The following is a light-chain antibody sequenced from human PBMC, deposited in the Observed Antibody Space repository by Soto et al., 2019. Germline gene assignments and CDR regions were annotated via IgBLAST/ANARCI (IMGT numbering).Light chain of an antibody. V-gene: IGKV4-1*01. CDR1: QSVFYSSNNKNY. CDR3: QHQGT. J-gene: IGKJ1*01. Sequence: DIVLTQSPDSLAVSLGERATINCKSSQSVFYSSNNKNYLAWYQQKPGQPPKLLIYWASTRESGVPDRFSGSGSRTDSSLTISSPQAEDVAVYYCQHQGTFGQGTKVEIK. CDR2: WAS.